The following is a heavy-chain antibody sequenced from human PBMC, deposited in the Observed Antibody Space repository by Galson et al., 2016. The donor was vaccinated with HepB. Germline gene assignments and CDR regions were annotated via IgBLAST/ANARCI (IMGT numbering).Heavy chain of an antibody. CDR3: AKGSSFDP. J-gene: IGHJ5*02. CDR1: GLTFSRYS. V-gene: IGHV3-21*01. CDR2: ITPESTYI. Sequence: SLRLSCAASGLTFSRYSMNWVRQAPGKGLEWVSSITPESTYIYYADSVKGRFTISRDDGKNSLSLQMTSLRAEDTAVYYCAKGSSFDPWGQGTLVTVSS.